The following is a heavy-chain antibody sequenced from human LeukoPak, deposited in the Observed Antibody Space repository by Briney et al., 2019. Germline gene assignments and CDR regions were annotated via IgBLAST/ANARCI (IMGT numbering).Heavy chain of an antibody. J-gene: IGHJ4*02. V-gene: IGHV4-59*01. Sequence: SETLSLTCTVSGGSISSYYWSWIRQPPGQGLEWIGYIYYSGSTNYNPSLKSRVTISVDTSKNQFSLKLSSVTAADTAVYYCARSESGGGTPFDDWGQGTLVTVSS. CDR2: IYYSGST. D-gene: IGHD5-12*01. CDR3: ARSESGGGTPFDD. CDR1: GGSISSYY.